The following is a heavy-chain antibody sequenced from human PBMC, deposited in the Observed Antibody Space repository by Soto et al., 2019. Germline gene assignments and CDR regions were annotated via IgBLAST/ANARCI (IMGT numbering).Heavy chain of an antibody. D-gene: IGHD6-6*01. J-gene: IGHJ4*02. CDR3: AKGGRGSSSDF. CDR2: IGGST. V-gene: IGHV3-23*01. CDR1: GFTFSSYA. Sequence: GGSLRLSCAASGFTFSSYAMSWVRQAPGKGLEWVSTIGGSTYYADSVTGRFTISRDNSENTLYLQMNSLRAEDTAVYYCAKGGRGSSSDFWGQGTLVTVSS.